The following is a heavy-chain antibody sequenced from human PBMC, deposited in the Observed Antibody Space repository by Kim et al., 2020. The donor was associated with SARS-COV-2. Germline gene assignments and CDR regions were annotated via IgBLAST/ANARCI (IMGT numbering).Heavy chain of an antibody. CDR3: ARVGYDYAWGSYRDYYYYYVMYV. V-gene: IGHV3-11*05. J-gene: IGHJ6*02. D-gene: IGHD3-16*02. CDR2: ISSSSSYT. Sequence: GGSLRLSCAASGFTFSDYYMSWIRQAPGKGLEWVSYISSSSSYTNYADSVKGRFTISRDNAKNSLYLQMNSLRAEDTAVYYCARVGYDYAWGSYRDYYYYYVMYVGRQGTRVTVSS. CDR1: GFTFSDYY.